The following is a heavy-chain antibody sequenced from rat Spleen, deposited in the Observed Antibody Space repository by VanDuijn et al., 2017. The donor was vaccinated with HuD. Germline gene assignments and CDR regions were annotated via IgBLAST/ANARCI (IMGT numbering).Heavy chain of an antibody. CDR3: ATTPLYYSGDPYYFDY. J-gene: IGHJ2*01. D-gene: IGHD1-1*01. V-gene: IGHV5-20*01. Sequence: EVQLVESDGGLVRPGRSLKLSCAASGFTFSDYNMAWVRQAPTKGLEWVAYISYDGGRNFYRDSVKGRFTISRDNAKNSLYLQMDSLRSEDSATYYCATTPLYYSGDPYYFDYWGQGVMVTVSS. CDR2: ISYDGGRN. CDR1: GFTFSDYN.